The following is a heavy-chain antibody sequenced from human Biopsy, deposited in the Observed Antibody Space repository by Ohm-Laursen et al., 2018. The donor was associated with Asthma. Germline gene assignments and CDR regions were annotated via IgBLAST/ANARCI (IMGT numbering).Heavy chain of an antibody. CDR2: IYYSGST. CDR3: ARAQGYYDSRGYYRSFDY. CDR1: YGSITSGGYY. V-gene: IGHV4-31*02. J-gene: IGHJ4*02. D-gene: IGHD3-22*01. Sequence: TLSLTWTVSYGSITSGGYYWTWIRQHPGKGLEWIGFIYYSGSTCYNPSLKSRVSISIDTSKNQFSLKLSSVTAADTAVYYCARAQGYYDSRGYYRSFDYWGQGTLVTVSS.